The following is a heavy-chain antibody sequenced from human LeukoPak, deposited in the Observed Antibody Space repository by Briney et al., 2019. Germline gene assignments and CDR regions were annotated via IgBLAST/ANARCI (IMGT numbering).Heavy chain of an antibody. CDR3: ARVAYSGYDRHYYYGMDV. Sequence: SETLSLTCTVSGGSISSYFWSWIRQPPGKGLEWIGYIYHSGSTKYNASLKSRVAISVDTSKKQFSLKLSSVTAADTAVYYCARVAYSGYDRHYYYGMDVWGQGTTVTVSS. V-gene: IGHV4-59*08. J-gene: IGHJ6*02. CDR2: IYHSGST. CDR1: GGSISSYF. D-gene: IGHD5-12*01.